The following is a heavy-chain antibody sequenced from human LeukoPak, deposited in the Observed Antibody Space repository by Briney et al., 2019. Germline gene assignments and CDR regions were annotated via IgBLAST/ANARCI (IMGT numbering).Heavy chain of an antibody. J-gene: IGHJ3*02. Sequence: ASVKVSCKASGYTFTSYDINWVRQAPGQGLEWMGWISAYNSYTNYAQKLQGRVTMTTDTSTSTAYMELRSLRSDDTAVYYCARMMTPRLYYDSSGYYYGAFDIWGQGTMVTVSS. D-gene: IGHD3-22*01. CDR1: GYTFTSYD. V-gene: IGHV1-18*01. CDR2: ISAYNSYT. CDR3: ARMMTPRLYYDSSGYYYGAFDI.